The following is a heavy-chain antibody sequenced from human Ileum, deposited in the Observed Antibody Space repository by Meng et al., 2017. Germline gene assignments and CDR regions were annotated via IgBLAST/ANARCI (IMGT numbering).Heavy chain of an antibody. J-gene: IGHJ4*02. CDR2: VNTDKGNT. D-gene: IGHD1-1*01. CDR1: GYTFTTYG. CDR3: AREGAYNGGDY. Sequence: QVQLVQSGAEVKKPGPSVKVSCKASGYTFTTYGISWVRQAPGQGLEWMGWVNTDKGNTNYAQKFQGRVTMTRDTSTSTAYMELRSLRSDDTAVYYCAREGAYNGGDYWGQGTLVTVSS. V-gene: IGHV1-18*01.